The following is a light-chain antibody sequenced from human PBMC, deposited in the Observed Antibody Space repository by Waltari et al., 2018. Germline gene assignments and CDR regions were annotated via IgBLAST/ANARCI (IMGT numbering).Light chain of an antibody. V-gene: IGKV3-20*01. Sequence: DIFLTQSPGTLSLSPGEGDTLSCRTSQSISRFLAWYQQKPGQAPRLLIYDASTRATGIPDRFSGSGSGTDFSLTISRLEPEDCAVYYCQKYGTLPATFGQGTKVEIK. J-gene: IGKJ1*01. CDR2: DAS. CDR3: QKYGTLPAT. CDR1: QSISRF.